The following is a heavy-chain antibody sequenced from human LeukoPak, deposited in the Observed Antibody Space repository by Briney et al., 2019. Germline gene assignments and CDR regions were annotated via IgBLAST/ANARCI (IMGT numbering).Heavy chain of an antibody. CDR1: GGSISSYY. D-gene: IGHD4-17*01. CDR3: AREDPQTTVPEGMDV. CDR2: IYYSGST. V-gene: IGHV4-59*01. J-gene: IGHJ6*02. Sequence: PSETLSLTCTVSGGSISSYYWSWIRQPPGKGLEWIGYIYYSGSTNYNPSLRSRVTISVDTSRNQFSLRLSSVTAADTAVYYCAREDPQTTVPEGMDVWGHGTTVIVSS.